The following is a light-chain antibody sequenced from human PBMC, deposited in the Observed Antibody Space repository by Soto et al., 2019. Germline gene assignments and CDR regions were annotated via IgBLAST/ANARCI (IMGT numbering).Light chain of an antibody. CDR1: QSVTSI. CDR3: QQRINWSLT. CDR2: DAS. Sequence: EIVLTQSPATLSLSPGERATLSCRASQSVTSILAWYQQKPGQAPRLLIYDASTRATGIPARFSGRGSGTDFTLTISSLKPEDFAVYYCQQRINWSLTFGGGTKVESK. V-gene: IGKV3-11*01. J-gene: IGKJ4*01.